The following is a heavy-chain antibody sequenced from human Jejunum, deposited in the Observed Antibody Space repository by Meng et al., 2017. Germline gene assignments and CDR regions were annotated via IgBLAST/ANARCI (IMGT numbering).Heavy chain of an antibody. J-gene: IGHJ3*01. V-gene: IGHV4-39*07. D-gene: IGHD3-10*01. CDR2: VYYSGST. Sequence: GSLRLSCTVSGGSISSSIHYWGWVRQPPGKGLEWIGTVYYSGSTYYNPSLKSRVTISVDTSKNQFSLKLSSVTAADTALYYCARDIYYYGSGKTNAFDVWGQGTMVTVSS. CDR3: ARDIYYYGSGKTNAFDV. CDR1: GGSISSSIHY.